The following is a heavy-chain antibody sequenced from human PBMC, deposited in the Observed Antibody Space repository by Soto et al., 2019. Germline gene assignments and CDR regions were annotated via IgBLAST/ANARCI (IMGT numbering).Heavy chain of an antibody. V-gene: IGHV3-49*03. CDR1: GFTYGDYA. J-gene: IGHJ5*02. CDR3: TIIAAAGTDWFDP. Sequence: GGSLRLPCTAPGFTYGDYAMSWFRQAPGKGLEWVGFIRSKAYGGTTEYAASVKGRFTISRDDSKIIAYLQMNRLKTEDTAVYYCTIIAAAGTDWFDPWGQGTLVTVSS. D-gene: IGHD6-13*01. CDR2: IRSKAYGGTT.